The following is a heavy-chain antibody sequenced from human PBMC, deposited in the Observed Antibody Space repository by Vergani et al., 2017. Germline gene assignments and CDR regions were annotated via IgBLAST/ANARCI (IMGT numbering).Heavy chain of an antibody. CDR1: GFRVTTYY. V-gene: IGHV3-66*02. J-gene: IGHJ3*01. CDR3: ARVRGGVRFLSGAYDV. Sequence: VELLESGGGLAQPGGSLRVSCSASGFRVTTYYMSWVRQAPGKGLEWVSVIKSDGRTSYAESVRGRFTISRDNGKNSLNLHMNNLRFEDTALYHCARVRGGVRFLSGAYDVWGQGTTVTVSS. CDR2: IKSDGRT. D-gene: IGHD3-3*01.